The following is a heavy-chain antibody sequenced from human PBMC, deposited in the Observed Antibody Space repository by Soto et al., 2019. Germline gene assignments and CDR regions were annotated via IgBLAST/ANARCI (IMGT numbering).Heavy chain of an antibody. CDR2: ISSSSSYI. D-gene: IGHD2-2*02. CDR3: ARDEGYCSSTSCYTAPDPKYYYYYGMDV. J-gene: IGHJ6*02. V-gene: IGHV3-21*01. CDR1: GFTFSSYS. Sequence: EVQLVESGGGLVKPGGSLRLSCAASGFTFSSYSMNWVRQAPRKGLEWVSSISSSSSYIYYADSVKGRFTISRDNAKNSLYLQMNSLRAEDTAVYYCARDEGYCSSTSCYTAPDPKYYYYYGMDVWGQGTTVTVSS.